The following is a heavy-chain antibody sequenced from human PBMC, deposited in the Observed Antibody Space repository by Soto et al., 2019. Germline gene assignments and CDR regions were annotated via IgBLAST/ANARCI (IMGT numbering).Heavy chain of an antibody. CDR3: AKLISGSYYIYFDY. CDR1: GFTFSSYA. J-gene: IGHJ4*02. CDR2: ISGSGGST. D-gene: IGHD3-10*01. Sequence: PGGSLRLSCAASGFTFSSYAMSWVRQAPGKGLEWVSAISGSGGSTYYADSVKGRFTISRDNSKNTLYLQMNGLRAEDTAVYYCAKLISGSYYIYFDYWGQGTLVTVS. V-gene: IGHV3-23*01.